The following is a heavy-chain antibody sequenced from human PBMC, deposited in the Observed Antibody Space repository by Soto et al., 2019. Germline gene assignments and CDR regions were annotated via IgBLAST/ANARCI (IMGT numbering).Heavy chain of an antibody. CDR2: IYHSGST. CDR1: GGSISSGGYS. J-gene: IGHJ6*02. V-gene: IGHV4-30-2*01. Sequence: KTSETLSLTCAVPGGSISSGGYSGSWIRQPPGMGLEWIGHIYHSGSTHYNSSLKSRVTISVDTSKSQFSLRLNSVTAADTAVYYCASWAGHPGDFFYYNGMDVWGQGTTVTVSS. D-gene: IGHD3-10*01. CDR3: ASWAGHPGDFFYYNGMDV.